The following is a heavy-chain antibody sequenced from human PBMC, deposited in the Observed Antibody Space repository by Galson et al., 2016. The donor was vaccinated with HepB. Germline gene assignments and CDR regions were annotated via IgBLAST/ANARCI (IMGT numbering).Heavy chain of an antibody. V-gene: IGHV1-69*13. CDR1: GGTFSSYA. J-gene: IGHJ4*02. CDR2: FIPIFRTP. Sequence: SVKVSCKASGGTFSSYAISWVRQAPGQGLEWMGGFIPIFRTPNYAQKFQGRVTLTADDSSSTAYMELSSLTSEDTAIYYCARDVFGGRTNYFDFWGQGTLVTVPS. CDR3: ARDVFGGRTNYFDF. D-gene: IGHD3-10*01.